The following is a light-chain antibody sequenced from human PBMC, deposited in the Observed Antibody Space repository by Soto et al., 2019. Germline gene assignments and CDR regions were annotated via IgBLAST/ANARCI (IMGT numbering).Light chain of an antibody. V-gene: IGKV3-15*01. CDR2: GAS. Sequence: EIVMTQSPATLSVSPGERATLSCRASQSVSSNLAWYQQKPGQAPRLLIYGASTRATGIPARFSGSGSGTEFTITISSLQSEDFAVYYCQQYNNWPTWTFGQGTTVEIK. CDR1: QSVSSN. J-gene: IGKJ1*01. CDR3: QQYNNWPTWT.